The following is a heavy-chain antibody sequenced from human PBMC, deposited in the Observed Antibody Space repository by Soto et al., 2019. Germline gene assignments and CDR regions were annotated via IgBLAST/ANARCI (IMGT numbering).Heavy chain of an antibody. CDR2: INPNSGGT. V-gene: IGHV1-2*04. CDR1: GYTFTGYY. J-gene: IGHJ6*03. D-gene: IGHD1-20*01. Sequence: ASVKVSCKASGYTFTGYYMHWVRQAPGQGLEWMGWINPNSGGTNYAQKFQGWVTMTRDTSISTAYMELSRLRSDDTAVYYCAGDNNWNHGPRHYSSSYMDVGGKGTRVT. CDR3: AGDNNWNHGPRHYSSSYMDV.